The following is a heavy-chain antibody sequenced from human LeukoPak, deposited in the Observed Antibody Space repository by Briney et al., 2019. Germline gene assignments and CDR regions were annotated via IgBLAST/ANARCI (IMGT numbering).Heavy chain of an antibody. CDR3: ASYGSGSYSPGYFDY. CDR1: GGSISSSSYY. Sequence: PLETLSLTCTVSGGSISSSSYYWGWIRQPPGKGLEWIGSIYYSGSTYYNPSLKSRVTISVDTSKNQFSLKLSSVTAADTAVYYCASYGSGSYSPGYFDYWGQGTLVTVSS. CDR2: IYYSGST. D-gene: IGHD3-10*01. V-gene: IGHV4-39*01. J-gene: IGHJ4*02.